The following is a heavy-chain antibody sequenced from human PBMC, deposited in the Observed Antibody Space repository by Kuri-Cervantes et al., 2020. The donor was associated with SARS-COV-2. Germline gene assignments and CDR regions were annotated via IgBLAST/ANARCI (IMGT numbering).Heavy chain of an antibody. V-gene: IGHV3-11*04. J-gene: IGHJ3*02. CDR1: GFTFSDYY. CDR2: ISSSGSTI. Sequence: GGSLRLSCAASGFTFSDYYMSWIRQAPGKGLEWVSYISSSGSTIYYADSVKGRFTISRDNAKNSLYLQMNSLRAEDTAVYYCAKDISWELLGHAFDIWGQGTMVTVSS. CDR3: AKDISWELLGHAFDI. D-gene: IGHD1-26*01.